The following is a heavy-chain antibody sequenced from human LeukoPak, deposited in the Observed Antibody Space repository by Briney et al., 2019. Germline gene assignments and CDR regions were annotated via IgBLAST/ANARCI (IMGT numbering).Heavy chain of an antibody. CDR1: GGTFSSYA. V-gene: IGHV1-69*05. CDR3: ARGQRFLEWAFDY. Sequence: SVKVSCQASGGTFSSYAISWVRQAPGQGLEWMGGIIPIFGTANYAQKFQGRVTITTDESTSTAYMELSSLRSEDTAVYYCARGQRFLEWAFDYWGQGTLVTVSS. CDR2: IIPIFGTA. D-gene: IGHD3-3*01. J-gene: IGHJ4*02.